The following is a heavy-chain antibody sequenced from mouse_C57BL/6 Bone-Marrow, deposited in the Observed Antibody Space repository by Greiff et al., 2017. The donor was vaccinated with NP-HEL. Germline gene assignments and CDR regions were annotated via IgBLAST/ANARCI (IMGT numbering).Heavy chain of an antibody. D-gene: IGHD1-1*01. CDR1: GFNIKDDY. CDR3: TTGGSSPYAMDY. Sequence: VQLQQSGAELVRPGASVKLSCTVSGFNIKDDYMHWVKQRPEQGLEWIGWLDPENGDPEYASKFQGKATIPADTSSNTAYLQLSSLTSEDTAVYYCTTGGSSPYAMDYWGQGTSVTVSS. V-gene: IGHV14-4*01. CDR2: LDPENGDP. J-gene: IGHJ4*01.